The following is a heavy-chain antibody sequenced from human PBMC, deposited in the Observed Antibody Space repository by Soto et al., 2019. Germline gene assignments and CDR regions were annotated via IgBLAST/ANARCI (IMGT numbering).Heavy chain of an antibody. CDR3: ATIFRYGDPEY. Sequence: GGSLRLSCATSGFTFSSYAMSWVRQAPVKGLEWVSGISVSGDSRYDADSVKGRFTISRDNSKSTLYLQLNSLRAEDTAVYYCATIFRYGDPEYWGQGVLVTVSS. D-gene: IGHD2-21*02. J-gene: IGHJ4*02. CDR1: GFTFSSYA. V-gene: IGHV3-23*01. CDR2: ISVSGDSR.